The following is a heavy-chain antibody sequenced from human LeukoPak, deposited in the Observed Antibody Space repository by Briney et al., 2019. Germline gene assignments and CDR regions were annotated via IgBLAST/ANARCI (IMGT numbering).Heavy chain of an antibody. Sequence: GGSLRLSCAVSGFTFSSYAMSWVRQAPGRGLEWVSGISSSGGSTPHADSVKGRFTIFRDNPNNTLYLQMNSLRPEDTAVYYCAKDFANGSESYYEPAFDSWGQGTLVTVSS. CDR2: ISSSGGST. CDR1: GFTFSSYA. J-gene: IGHJ4*02. D-gene: IGHD3-10*01. CDR3: AKDFANGSESYYEPAFDS. V-gene: IGHV3-23*01.